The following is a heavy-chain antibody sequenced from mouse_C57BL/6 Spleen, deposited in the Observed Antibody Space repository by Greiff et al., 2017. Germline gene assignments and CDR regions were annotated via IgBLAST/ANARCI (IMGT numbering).Heavy chain of an antibody. Sequence: DVMLVESGGGLVKPGGSLKLSCAASGFTFSDYGMHWVRQAPEKGLEWVAYISSGSSTIYYADTVKGRFTISRDNAKNTLFLQMTSLRSEDTAMYYCARKDNWDEGYFDVWGTGTTVTVSS. D-gene: IGHD4-1*01. CDR3: ARKDNWDEGYFDV. CDR2: ISSGSSTI. CDR1: GFTFSDYG. J-gene: IGHJ1*03. V-gene: IGHV5-17*01.